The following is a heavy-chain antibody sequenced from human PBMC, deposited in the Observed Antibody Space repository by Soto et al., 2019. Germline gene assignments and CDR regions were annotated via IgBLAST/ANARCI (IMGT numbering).Heavy chain of an antibody. CDR2: ISGSGGST. J-gene: IGHJ4*02. CDR1: GFTFSSYA. CDR3: AITGSGSYYSRPPGGGFYY. D-gene: IGHD1-26*01. Sequence: PGGSLRLSCAASGFTFSSYAMSWVRQAPGKGLEWVSAISGSGGSTYYADSVKGRFTISRDNSKNTLYLQMNSLRAEDTAVYYCAITGSGSYYSRPPGGGFYYWGQGTLVTVS. V-gene: IGHV3-23*01.